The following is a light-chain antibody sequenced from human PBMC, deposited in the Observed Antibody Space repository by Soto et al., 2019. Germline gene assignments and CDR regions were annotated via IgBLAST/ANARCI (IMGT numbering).Light chain of an antibody. Sequence: QSVLTHPPPTSGTPGQTVVISCSGSRSDIGSNSVNWYQHLPGTAPKLLIYNNNQRPSGVPDRFSGSKSGTSASLAISGLQSEDEADYYCAAWDDSLTSPVFGTGTKVTVL. CDR3: AAWDDSLTSPV. V-gene: IGLV1-44*01. CDR1: RSDIGSNS. J-gene: IGLJ1*01. CDR2: NNN.